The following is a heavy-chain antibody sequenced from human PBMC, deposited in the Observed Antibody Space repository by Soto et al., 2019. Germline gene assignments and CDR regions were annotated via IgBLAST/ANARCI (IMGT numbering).Heavy chain of an antibody. CDR1: GGTFSSYA. V-gene: IGHV1-69*13. Sequence: GASVKVSCKASGGTFSSYAISWVRQAPGQGLEWMGGIIPIFGTANYAQKFQGRVTITADESTSTAYMELSSLRSEDTAVYYCARDMTAMIDYYYYYGMDVWGQGTTVTVS. J-gene: IGHJ6*02. CDR2: IIPIFGTA. D-gene: IGHD5-18*01. CDR3: ARDMTAMIDYYYYYGMDV.